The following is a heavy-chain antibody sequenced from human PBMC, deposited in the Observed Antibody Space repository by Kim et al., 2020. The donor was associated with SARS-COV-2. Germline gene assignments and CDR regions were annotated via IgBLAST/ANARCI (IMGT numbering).Heavy chain of an antibody. J-gene: IGHJ4*02. CDR2: IKSKTDGGTT. CDR3: TLGDGSGGSCYGNY. D-gene: IGHD2-15*01. V-gene: IGHV3-15*01. Sequence: GGSLRLSCAASGFTFSNAWMSWVRQAPGKGLEWVGRIKSKTDGGTTDYAAPVKGRFTISRDDSKNTLYLQMNSLKTEDTAVYYCTLGDGSGGSCYGNYWGQGTLVTVSS. CDR1: GFTFSNAW.